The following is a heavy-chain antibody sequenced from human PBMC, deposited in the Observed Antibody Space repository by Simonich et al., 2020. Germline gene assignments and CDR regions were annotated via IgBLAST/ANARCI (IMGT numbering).Heavy chain of an antibody. CDR1: GFTFSSYA. Sequence: GGGVVQPGRSLRLSCAASGFTFSSYAMHWVRQAPGKGLKWVSVISYDGSNNYSADSVKGRFTISRDNSKNTLYLQMNSLRAEDTAVYYCARDLGSSYYFDYWGQGTLVTVSS. CDR3: ARDLGSSYYFDY. CDR2: ISYDGSNN. V-gene: IGHV3-30*07. J-gene: IGHJ4*02. D-gene: IGHD6-6*01.